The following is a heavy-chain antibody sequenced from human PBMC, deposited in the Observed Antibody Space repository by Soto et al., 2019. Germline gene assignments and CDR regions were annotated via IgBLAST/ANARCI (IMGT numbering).Heavy chain of an antibody. V-gene: IGHV1-18*01. J-gene: IGHJ4*02. CDR1: GYTFTSYG. CDR3: AGDRRWQWLVPVDFDY. CDR2: ISAYNGNT. Sequence: QVQLVQSGAEVKKPGASVKVSCKASGYTFTSYGISWVRQAPGQGLEWMGWISAYNGNTNYAQKLQGRVPMTTDTSTSTADMELRSLRSDDTAVYYCAGDRRWQWLVPVDFDYWGQGTLVTVSS. D-gene: IGHD6-19*01.